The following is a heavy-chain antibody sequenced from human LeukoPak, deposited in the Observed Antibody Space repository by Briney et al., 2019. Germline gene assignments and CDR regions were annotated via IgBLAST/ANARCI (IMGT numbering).Heavy chain of an antibody. J-gene: IGHJ3*02. CDR1: GGSISSGDDY. V-gene: IGHV4-30-4*08. CDR3: ARVVVRGVIPRNAFDI. CDR2: IYYSGST. D-gene: IGHD3-10*01. Sequence: PSETLSLTCTVSGGSISSGDDYWSWIRQPPGKGLEWIGYIYYSGSTYYNPSLKSRVTISVDTSKNQFALKLSSVTAADTAVYYCARVVVRGVIPRNAFDIWGQGTMVTVSS.